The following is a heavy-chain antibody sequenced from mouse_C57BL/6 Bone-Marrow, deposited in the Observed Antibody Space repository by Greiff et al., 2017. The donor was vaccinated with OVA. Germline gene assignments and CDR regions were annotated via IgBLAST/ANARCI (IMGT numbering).Heavy chain of an antibody. V-gene: IGHV6-3*01. D-gene: IGHD1-1*01. CDR2: IRLKSDNYAT. J-gene: IGHJ2*01. CDR3: TAVITTVVATGFDY. Sequence: EVKLQESGGGLVQPGGSMKLSCVASGFTFSNYWMNWVRQSPEKGLEWVAQIRLKSDNYATHYAESVKGRFTISRDDSKSSVYLQMNNLRAEDTGIYYCTAVITTVVATGFDYWGHGPTLTVSS. CDR1: GFTFSNYW.